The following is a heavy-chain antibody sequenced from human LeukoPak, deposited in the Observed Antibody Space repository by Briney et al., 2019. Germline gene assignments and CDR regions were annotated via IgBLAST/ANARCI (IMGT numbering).Heavy chain of an antibody. V-gene: IGHV3-30*04. CDR2: ISYDGTNK. CDR3: ARDSSTSIFSLNAFDI. Sequence: GRSLRLSCAASGFTSSIYAMHWVRQAPGKGLEWVAVISYDGTNKLYADSVKGRFTISRDNSKNTLYLQMNSLRVEDTAMYYCARDSSTSIFSLNAFDIWGQGTMVTVSS. D-gene: IGHD2-2*01. J-gene: IGHJ3*02. CDR1: GFTSSIYA.